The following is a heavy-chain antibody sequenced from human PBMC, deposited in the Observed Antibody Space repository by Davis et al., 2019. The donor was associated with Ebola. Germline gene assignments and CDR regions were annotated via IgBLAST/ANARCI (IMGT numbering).Heavy chain of an antibody. Sequence: ASVQVSCKASGYTFTSYAMHWVRQPPGQRLEWMGWINAGNGNTKYSQKFQGRVTITRDTSASTAYMELSSLRSEDTAVYYCARGKRCSGGSCQYNWFDPWGQGTLVTVSS. CDR2: INAGNGNT. CDR1: GYTFTSYA. J-gene: IGHJ5*02. CDR3: ARGKRCSGGSCQYNWFDP. D-gene: IGHD2-15*01. V-gene: IGHV1-3*01.